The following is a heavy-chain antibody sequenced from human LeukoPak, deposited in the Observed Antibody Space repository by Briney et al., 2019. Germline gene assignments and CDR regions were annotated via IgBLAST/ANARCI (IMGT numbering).Heavy chain of an antibody. CDR1: GFTFSSSW. Sequence: PGGSLRLSCAASGFTFSSSWMSWVRQAPGKGLEWVANIKQDGSEKYYVDSVKGRFTISRDNAKNSLYLQMNSLRAEDTAVYYCARGRLRFLVWSPGYYYMDVWGKGTTVTVSS. V-gene: IGHV3-7*01. CDR2: IKQDGSEK. CDR3: ARGRLRFLVWSPGYYYMDV. J-gene: IGHJ6*03. D-gene: IGHD3-3*01.